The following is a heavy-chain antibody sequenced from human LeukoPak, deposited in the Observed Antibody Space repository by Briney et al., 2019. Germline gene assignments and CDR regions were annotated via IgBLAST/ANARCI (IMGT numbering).Heavy chain of an antibody. CDR1: GFTFSSYW. CDR3: ARGGDDYGDPTGGYYFDY. V-gene: IGHV3-7*03. CDR2: IKHDGSEK. J-gene: IGHJ4*02. Sequence: GGSLRLSCAASGFTFSSYWMSWVRQAPGKGLEWVANIKHDGSEKYYVDSVKGRFTISRDNAKNSLYLQMNSLRAEDTAVYYCARGGDDYGDPTGGYYFDYWGQGTLVTVSS. D-gene: IGHD4-17*01.